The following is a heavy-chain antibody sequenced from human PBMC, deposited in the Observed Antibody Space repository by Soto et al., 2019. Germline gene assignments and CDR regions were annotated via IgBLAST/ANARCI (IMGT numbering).Heavy chain of an antibody. J-gene: IGHJ5*02. CDR3: ARIPRLLYSSSHKTGFDP. Sequence: GGSLRLSCAVSGFTFRSSPMSWVRRAPGKGLEWVSGINGGDDSKHYAESVRGRFTIIRDNSKNTLLLQMNSLRVEDTAIYYCARIPRLLYSSSHKTGFDPGGQEPLLPVSS. CDR1: GFTFRSSP. D-gene: IGHD6-13*01. V-gene: IGHV3-23*01. CDR2: INGGDDSK.